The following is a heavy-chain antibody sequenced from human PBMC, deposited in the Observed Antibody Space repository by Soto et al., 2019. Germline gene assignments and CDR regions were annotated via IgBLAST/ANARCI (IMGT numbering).Heavy chain of an antibody. D-gene: IGHD2-21*02. CDR1: SASTSTHN. V-gene: IGHV4-59*11. CDR3: ARYCGGDCYTYYYYGLDV. CDR2: IYEGGST. J-gene: IGHJ6*02. Sequence: PSETLSLTCTVSSASTSTHNWSWIRQTPGKGLEWIGYIYEGGSTGYNPSLESRVSISLDTSTNQLSLKLSSVTAADTAVYYCARYCGGDCYTYYYYGLDVWGQGTKVTVSS.